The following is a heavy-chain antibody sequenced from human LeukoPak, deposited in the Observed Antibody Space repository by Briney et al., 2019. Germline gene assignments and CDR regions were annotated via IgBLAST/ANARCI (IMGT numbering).Heavy chain of an antibody. J-gene: IGHJ4*02. V-gene: IGHV3-30*02. CDR3: ARRRAYYDSSGYYSLDN. CDR1: GFTFSSYG. D-gene: IGHD3-22*01. CDR2: IRYDGSNK. Sequence: GGSLRLSCAASGFTFSSYGMHWVRQAPGKGLEWVAFIRYDGSNKYYADSVKGRFTISRDKSKNTLYLQMNSLRAEDTAVYYCARRRAYYDSSGYYSLDNWGQGTLVTVSS.